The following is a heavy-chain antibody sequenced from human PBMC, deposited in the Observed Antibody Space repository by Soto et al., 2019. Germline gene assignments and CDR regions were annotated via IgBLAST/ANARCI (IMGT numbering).Heavy chain of an antibody. CDR1: GFTFSSYA. Sequence: GGSLRLSCAASGFTFSSYAMSWVRQAPGKGLEWVSAISGSGGSTYYADSVKGRFTISRDNSKNTLYLQMNSLRAEDTAVYYCAKGVYSSSYYYYGMDVWGQGTTVTVSS. J-gene: IGHJ6*02. V-gene: IGHV3-23*01. CDR2: ISGSGGST. D-gene: IGHD6-6*01. CDR3: AKGVYSSSYYYYGMDV.